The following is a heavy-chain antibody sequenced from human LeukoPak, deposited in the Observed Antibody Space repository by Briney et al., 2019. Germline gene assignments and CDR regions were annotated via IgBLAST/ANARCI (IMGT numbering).Heavy chain of an antibody. V-gene: IGHV1-69*05. CDR1: GGTFSIYA. CDR3: ARVRRRAVVTAMLGNYYYMDV. J-gene: IGHJ6*03. D-gene: IGHD2-21*02. CDR2: IIPILGTA. Sequence: SSVKVSCKASGGTFSIYAIGWVRQAPGQGLEWRGGIIPILGTANYAQKFQGRVTITTDESTSTAYMELSSLRSEDTAVYYCARVRRRAVVTAMLGNYYYMDVRGKGTTVTVS.